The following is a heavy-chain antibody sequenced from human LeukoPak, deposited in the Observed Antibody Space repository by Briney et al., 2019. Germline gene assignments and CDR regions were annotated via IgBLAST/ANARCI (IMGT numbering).Heavy chain of an antibody. CDR2: FYTSGST. CDR3: ARLGIPKVYYYMDV. Sequence: SETLSLTCTVSGGSISSYYWSWIRQPPGKGLEWIGYFYTSGSTNYNPSLKSRVTISVDTSKNQFSLKLSSVTAADTAVYYCARLGIPKVYYYMDVWGKGTTVTVSS. D-gene: IGHD2-21*01. V-gene: IGHV4-4*09. CDR1: GGSISSYY. J-gene: IGHJ6*03.